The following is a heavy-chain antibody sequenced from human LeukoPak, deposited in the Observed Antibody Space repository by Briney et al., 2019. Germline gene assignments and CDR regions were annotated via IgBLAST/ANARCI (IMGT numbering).Heavy chain of an antibody. J-gene: IGHJ4*02. V-gene: IGHV1-2*02. D-gene: IGHD2-2*01. Sequence: ASVKVSCKASGYTFTGCYMHWVRQAPGQGLEWMGWINPNSGGTNYAQKFQGRVTMTRDTSISTAYMELSRLRSDDTAVYYCARGFQLLSPLDYWGQGTLVTVSS. CDR3: ARGFQLLSPLDY. CDR2: INPNSGGT. CDR1: GYTFTGCY.